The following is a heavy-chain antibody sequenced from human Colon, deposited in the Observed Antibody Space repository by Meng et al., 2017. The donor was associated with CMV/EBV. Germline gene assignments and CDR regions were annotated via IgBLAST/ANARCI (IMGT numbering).Heavy chain of an antibody. J-gene: IGHJ6*02. Sequence: GESLKISCAASGFTFSTYWMHWVRQAPGKGLVWVSRINTDGSIRNYADSVKGRFTISRDNAKNTLYLQMNKLRAEDTAVYYCANSILVVPVVNVPGEYGMDVWGQGTTVTVSS. CDR3: ANSILVVPVVNVPGEYGMDV. V-gene: IGHV3-74*01. CDR1: GFTFSTYW. D-gene: IGHD2-2*01. CDR2: INTDGSIR.